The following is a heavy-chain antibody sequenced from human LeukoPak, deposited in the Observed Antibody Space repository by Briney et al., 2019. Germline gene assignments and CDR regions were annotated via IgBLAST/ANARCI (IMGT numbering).Heavy chain of an antibody. Sequence: GGSLRLSCAASGFTVSTKYMSWVRQAPGKGLEWVSVIYSAGSTYYADSVKGRFTISRDNSKNTLYLQMNSLRADDTAIYYCAKGPVTGYSTSFLDYWGQGTLVTVSS. CDR1: GFTVSTKY. D-gene: IGHD6-13*01. V-gene: IGHV3-53*01. J-gene: IGHJ4*02. CDR3: AKGPVTGYSTSFLDY. CDR2: IYSAGST.